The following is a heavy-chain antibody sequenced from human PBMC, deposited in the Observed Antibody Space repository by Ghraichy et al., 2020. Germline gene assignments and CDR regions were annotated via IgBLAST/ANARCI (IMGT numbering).Heavy chain of an antibody. CDR2: ISDSGGST. J-gene: IGHJ6*02. D-gene: IGHD3-22*01. CDR3: ARRFSSAYYYYNYGMDV. V-gene: IGHV3-23*01. CDR1: GFTFSSYA. Sequence: LSLTCAASGFTFSSYAMNWVRQAPGKGLEWVSSISDSGGSTYYADSVKGRFTISRDNSKNTLYLQMNSLRAEDTAVYYCARRFSSAYYYYNYGMDVWGQGTTVTVSS.